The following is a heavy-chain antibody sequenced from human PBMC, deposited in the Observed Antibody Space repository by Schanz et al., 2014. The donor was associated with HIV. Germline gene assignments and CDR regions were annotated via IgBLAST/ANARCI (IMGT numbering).Heavy chain of an antibody. D-gene: IGHD3-16*01. Sequence: EVQLVESGGGFVQPGGSLRLSCTASGLTFSNYWMHWVRQVPGKGLVWVSRINSDGRSANYADSVKGRFTISRDNAKNTLILQMNSLRAEDTAVYYCASGVRGHYYYYAMDVWGQGTTVTVSS. J-gene: IGHJ6*02. CDR1: GLTFSNYW. CDR2: INSDGRSA. V-gene: IGHV3-74*01. CDR3: ASGVRGHYYYYAMDV.